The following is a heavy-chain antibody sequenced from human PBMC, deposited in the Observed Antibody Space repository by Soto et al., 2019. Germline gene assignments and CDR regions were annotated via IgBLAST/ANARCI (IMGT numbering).Heavy chain of an antibody. Sequence: QVQVVQSGAEVKKPGASVKVSCKASGYTFSSCAIHWVRQAPGQRLEWMGWINTDNGNTKYSQKFQGRFSITRDTSATTAYMELSSLRSEDTAVYYCARDRAVDWYFDLWGRGTLVTVSS. V-gene: IGHV1-3*04. CDR1: GYTFSSCA. CDR3: ARDRAVDWYFDL. D-gene: IGHD6-19*01. CDR2: INTDNGNT. J-gene: IGHJ2*01.